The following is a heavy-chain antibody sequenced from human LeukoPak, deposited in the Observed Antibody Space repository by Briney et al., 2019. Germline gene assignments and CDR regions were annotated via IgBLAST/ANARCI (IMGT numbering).Heavy chain of an antibody. J-gene: IGHJ4*02. CDR3: AKDLWGDFDY. CDR2: IRYDGSDK. Sequence: GGSLRLSCEASGFTFSRLDIHWVRQAPGKGLEWVAFIRYDGSDKQYADSVKGRFTVFRDSSTLYLQMNSLGPEDTAVYYCAKDLWGDFDYWGQGTLVTVSS. V-gene: IGHV3-30*02. CDR1: GFTFSRLD. D-gene: IGHD3-16*01.